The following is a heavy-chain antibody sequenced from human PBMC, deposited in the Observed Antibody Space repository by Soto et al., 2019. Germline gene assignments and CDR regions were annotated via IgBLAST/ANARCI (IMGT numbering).Heavy chain of an antibody. V-gene: IGHV4-30-4*01. J-gene: IGHJ5*01. CDR2: VYYRGSI. Sequence: PSETLSLTCTVSGGSISSADHYWSWIRQAPGKGLELIGYVYYRGSIYYKPSLERRVSISIDTSKNQFSLKLTSVTAADTAMYFCARTLLTPNWFDSWGQGTQVTVSS. CDR1: GGSISSADHY. D-gene: IGHD2-15*01. CDR3: ARTLLTPNWFDS.